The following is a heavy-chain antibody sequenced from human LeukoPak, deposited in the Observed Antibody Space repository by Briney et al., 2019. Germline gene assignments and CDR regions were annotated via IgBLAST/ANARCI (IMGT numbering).Heavy chain of an antibody. J-gene: IGHJ3*02. CDR3: ARVWYNWAFDI. CDR2: INPNSGGT. V-gene: IGHV1-2*02. D-gene: IGHD1-20*01. CDR1: GGTFSSYA. Sequence: ASVKVSCKASGGTFSSYAISWVRQAPGQGLEWMGWINPNSGGTNYAQKFQGRVTMTRDTSISTAYMELSRLRSDDTAVYYCARVWYNWAFDIWGQGTMVTVSS.